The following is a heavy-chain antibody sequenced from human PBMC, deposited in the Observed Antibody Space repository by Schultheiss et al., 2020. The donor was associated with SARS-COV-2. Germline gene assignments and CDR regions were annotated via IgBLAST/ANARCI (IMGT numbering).Heavy chain of an antibody. Sequence: GGSLRLSCAASGFTFSSYAMSWVRQAPGKGLEWVSAISGSGGSTYYADSVQGRFTISRDNSKNTLYLQMNSLRAEDTAVYYCAKRAAEYQLLYVDYWGQGTLVTVSS. CDR2: ISGSGGST. CDR3: AKRAAEYQLLYVDY. CDR1: GFTFSSYA. J-gene: IGHJ4*02. V-gene: IGHV3-23*01. D-gene: IGHD2-2*01.